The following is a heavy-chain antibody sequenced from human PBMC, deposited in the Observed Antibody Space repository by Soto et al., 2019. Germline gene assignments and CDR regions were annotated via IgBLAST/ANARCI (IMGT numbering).Heavy chain of an antibody. Sequence: PGGSLSLSCAASGFTFSSYWMSWVRQAPGKGLEWVANIKQDGSEKYYVDSVKGRFTISRDNAKNSLYLQMNSLRAEDTAVYYCARDLNSYYYDSSGYPYYFDYWGQGTLVTVSS. CDR1: GFTFSSYW. J-gene: IGHJ4*02. CDR2: IKQDGSEK. V-gene: IGHV3-7*01. CDR3: ARDLNSYYYDSSGYPYYFDY. D-gene: IGHD3-22*01.